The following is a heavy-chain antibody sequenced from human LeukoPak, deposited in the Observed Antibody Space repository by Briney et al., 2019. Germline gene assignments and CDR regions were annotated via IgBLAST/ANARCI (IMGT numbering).Heavy chain of an antibody. V-gene: IGHV5-51*01. D-gene: IGHD6-13*01. CDR1: GYSFTSYW. CDR2: IYPGDSDT. J-gene: IGHJ5*02. CDR3: ARGEAAAGTGFDP. Sequence: GEPLNISCKGSGYSFTSYWIGWVRQMPGKGLEWMGIIYPGDSDTRYSPSFQGQVTISADKSISTAYLQWISLKASDTAMYYCARGEAAAGTGFDPWGQGTLVTVSS.